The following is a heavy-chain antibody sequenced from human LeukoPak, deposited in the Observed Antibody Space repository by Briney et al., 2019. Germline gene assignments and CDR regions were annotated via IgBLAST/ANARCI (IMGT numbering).Heavy chain of an antibody. Sequence: SETLSLTCSVSGGSVSSSSSYWGWIRQPPGKGLEWIGSIYYSGSSFDNPALKSRVTISVDTSKNQFSLKLSSVTAAETAVYYCARRSPYSSSWYHYWGQGTLVTVSS. CDR2: IYYSGSS. V-gene: IGHV4-39*07. CDR1: GGSVSSSSSY. J-gene: IGHJ4*02. D-gene: IGHD6-13*01. CDR3: ARRSPYSSSWYHY.